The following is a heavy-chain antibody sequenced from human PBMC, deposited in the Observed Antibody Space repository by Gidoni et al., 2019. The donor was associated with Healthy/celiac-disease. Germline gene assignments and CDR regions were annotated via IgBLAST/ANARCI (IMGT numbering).Heavy chain of an antibody. J-gene: IGHJ5*02. CDR3: ARRRAAAAYNWFDP. Sequence: GKGLEWIGEINHSGSTNYNPSLKSRVTISVDTSKNQFSLKLSSVTAADTAVYYCARRRAAAAYNWFDPWGQGTLVTVSS. V-gene: IGHV4-34*01. D-gene: IGHD6-13*01. CDR2: INHSGST.